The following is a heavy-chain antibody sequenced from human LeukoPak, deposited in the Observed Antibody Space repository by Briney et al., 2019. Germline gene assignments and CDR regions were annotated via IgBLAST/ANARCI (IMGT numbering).Heavy chain of an antibody. CDR3: ATNRMWGGGYYFYYMDV. Sequence: SETLSLTCTVSGASISNYYYSWIRQPPGKGLELIGYTSTSGSTNYNPSLKSRVTISVDTSKNQFSVKLSSVTAADTAVYYCATNRMWGGGYYFYYMDVWGTGTTVAVSS. D-gene: IGHD3-16*01. CDR2: TSTSGST. J-gene: IGHJ6*03. CDR1: GASISNYY. V-gene: IGHV4-4*09.